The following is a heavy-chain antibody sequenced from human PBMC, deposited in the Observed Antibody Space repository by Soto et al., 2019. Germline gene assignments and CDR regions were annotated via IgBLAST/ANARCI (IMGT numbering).Heavy chain of an antibody. V-gene: IGHV1-3*01. CDR3: ARVLAVAGVSYYYYGMDV. D-gene: IGHD6-19*01. CDR1: GYTFTSYA. Sequence: QVQLVQSGAEVKKPGASVKVSCKASGYTFTSYAMHWVRQAPGQRLEWMGWISAGNGNTKYSQKFQGRVTITRDASASTAYMELSSLRSEDTAVYYCARVLAVAGVSYYYYGMDVWGQGTTVTVSS. CDR2: ISAGNGNT. J-gene: IGHJ6*02.